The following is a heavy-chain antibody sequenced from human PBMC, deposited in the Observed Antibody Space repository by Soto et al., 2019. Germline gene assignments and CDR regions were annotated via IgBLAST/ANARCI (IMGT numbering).Heavy chain of an antibody. V-gene: IGHV1-3*01. D-gene: IGHD2-21*01. CDR1: GYTFTNYA. Sequence: QVQLVQSGAEVKEPGASVKVSCRASGYTFTNYAIHWVRQALGQRLEWMGWLNPGNGNTKYPQKFQGRVTITRDTSASTAYMFLSSLRSEDTAVYYCARDQGIPYCGGDCYSDWYFDLWGRGTLVTVSS. CDR3: ARDQGIPYCGGDCYSDWYFDL. CDR2: LNPGNGNT. J-gene: IGHJ2*01.